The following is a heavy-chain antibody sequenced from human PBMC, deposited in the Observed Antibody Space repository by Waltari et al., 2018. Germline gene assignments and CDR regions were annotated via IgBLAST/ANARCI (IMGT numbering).Heavy chain of an antibody. Sequence: QLQLQESGPGLVKPSETLSLPCSVSVVSITTTRHYWGWIRQPPGQGLEWIGTIPYNGATYSSPSLRSRVTIFRDTSKNQLSLKLGSVTAADTAFYYCATYIGASLGTAAFDVWGQGTMVTVSS. D-gene: IGHD5-12*01. CDR2: IPYNGAT. V-gene: IGHV4-39*01. CDR3: ATYIGASLGTAAFDV. J-gene: IGHJ3*01. CDR1: VVSITTTRHY.